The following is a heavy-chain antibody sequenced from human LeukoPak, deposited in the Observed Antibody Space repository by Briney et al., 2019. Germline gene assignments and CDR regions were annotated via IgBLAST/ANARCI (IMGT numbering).Heavy chain of an antibody. V-gene: IGHV3-21*01. CDR3: ARGILDGYNHAFDI. Sequence: GGSLRLSCAASGFTFSSYSMNWVRQAPGKGLEWVSSISSSSIYIYYADSLKGRFTISRDNAKNSLYLQMNSLRAEDTAVYYCARGILDGYNHAFDIWGQGTMVTVSS. CDR1: GFTFSSYS. J-gene: IGHJ3*02. CDR2: ISSSSIYI. D-gene: IGHD5-24*01.